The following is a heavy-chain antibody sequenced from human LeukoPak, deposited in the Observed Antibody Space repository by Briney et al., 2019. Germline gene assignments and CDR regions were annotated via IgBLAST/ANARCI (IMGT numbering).Heavy chain of an antibody. J-gene: IGHJ4*02. CDR3: ARARKDYDILTGYTNGNYIDY. CDR1: GGSISSYY. Sequence: SESLSLTCTVSGGSISSYYWSWIRQPPGKGLEWIGYIYYSGSNNYNPSLKSRVNISVDTSKNQFSLKLSSVTAADTAVYYCARARKDYDILTGYTNGNYIDYWGQGTLVTVSS. V-gene: IGHV4-59*01. D-gene: IGHD3-9*01. CDR2: IYYSGSN.